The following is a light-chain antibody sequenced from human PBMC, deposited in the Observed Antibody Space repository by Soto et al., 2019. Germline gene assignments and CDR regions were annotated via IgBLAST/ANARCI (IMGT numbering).Light chain of an antibody. CDR3: VQALQTPLT. V-gene: IGKV2-28*01. Sequence: DIVMTQSPLSLPVTPGEPASISCRSSQSLLHGNGYNYLDWYLQKPGQSPQLLIFLGSNRASGVADRFSGSGSGTDFTLKISRVEAEDVGVYDCVQALQTPLTFGGGTKVEIK. J-gene: IGKJ4*01. CDR2: LGS. CDR1: QSLLHGNGYNY.